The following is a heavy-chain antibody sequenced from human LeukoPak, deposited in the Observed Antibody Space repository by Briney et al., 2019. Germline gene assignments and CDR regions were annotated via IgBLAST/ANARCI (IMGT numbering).Heavy chain of an antibody. CDR3: AHVFNTSPAY. CDR2: IYWNDDK. J-gene: IGHJ4*02. V-gene: IGHV2-5*01. Sequence: ESGPTLVKPTQTLTLTCSFSGFSLGTSGVAVSWIRQPPGKALEWLALIYWNDDKRYSPSLKSRLTITKDTSKDQVVLAMTNMDPVDTGTYYCAHVFNTSPAYWGQGTLVTVSS. CDR1: GFSLGTSGVA.